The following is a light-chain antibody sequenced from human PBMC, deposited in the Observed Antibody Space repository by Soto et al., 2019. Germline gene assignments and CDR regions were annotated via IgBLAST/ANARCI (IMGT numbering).Light chain of an antibody. CDR1: SGDVGAYDF. Sequence: QSALTQPASVSGSPGQSITISCTGGSGDVGAYDFVSWYQHHPGKAPLLIIYEVDNRPSGVSNRFSASKSGNTASLTISGLHSEDEADYYCSSYIGSSTYVFGPGTKVTVL. J-gene: IGLJ1*01. V-gene: IGLV2-14*01. CDR3: SSYIGSSTYV. CDR2: EVD.